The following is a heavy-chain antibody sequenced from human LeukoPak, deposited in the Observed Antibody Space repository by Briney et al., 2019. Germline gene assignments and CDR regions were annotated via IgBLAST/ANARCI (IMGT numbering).Heavy chain of an antibody. J-gene: IGHJ4*02. V-gene: IGHV3-30*18. CDR2: ISYDGSNK. CDR1: GFTFSSYG. CDR3: AKDKTTVTSVDY. D-gene: IGHD4-17*01. Sequence: GGSLRLSCAASGFTFSSYGMHWVRQAPGKELEWVAVISYDGSNKYYADSVKGRFTISRDNSKNTLYLQMNSLRAEDTAVYYCAKDKTTVTSVDYWGQGTLVTVSS.